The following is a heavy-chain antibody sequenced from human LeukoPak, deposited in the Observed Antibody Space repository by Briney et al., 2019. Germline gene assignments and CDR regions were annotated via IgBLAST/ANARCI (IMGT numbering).Heavy chain of an antibody. J-gene: IGHJ4*02. CDR3: ARDGEAAAGDIFDY. CDR1: GFTVSSNY. Sequence: GGSLRLSCAASGFTVSSNYMSWVRQAPGKGLEWVSVIYSGGSTYYADSVKGRFTISRDNSKNTLYLQMNSLRAEDTAVYYCARDGEAAAGDIFDYWGQGTLVTVSS. CDR2: IYSGGST. D-gene: IGHD6-13*01. V-gene: IGHV3-66*02.